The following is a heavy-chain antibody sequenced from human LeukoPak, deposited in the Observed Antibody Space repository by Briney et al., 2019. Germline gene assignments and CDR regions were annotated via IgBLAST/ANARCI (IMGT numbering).Heavy chain of an antibody. CDR2: ISAYNGNT. Sequence: ASVEVSCKASGYTFTSYGTSWVRQAPGQGLEWMGWISAYNGNTNYAQKLQGRVTMTTDTSTSTAYMELRSLRSDDTAVYYCARVRRAMVRGATYYYYYGMDVWGQGTTVTVSS. V-gene: IGHV1-18*01. J-gene: IGHJ6*02. D-gene: IGHD3-10*01. CDR3: ARVRRAMVRGATYYYYYGMDV. CDR1: GYTFTSYG.